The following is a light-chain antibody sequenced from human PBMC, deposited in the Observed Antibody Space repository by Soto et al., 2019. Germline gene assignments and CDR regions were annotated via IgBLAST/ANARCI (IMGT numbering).Light chain of an antibody. CDR1: SSKNGAGYD. J-gene: IGLJ1*01. CDR2: GNS. Sequence: QSVLTQPPSVSGAPGQRVTISCTGSSSKNGAGYDVHWYQQLPGTAPKLLIYGNSNRPSGVPHRFSGSKSGTSASLAIIGLLAEDEADYYCQSYDSSLSGYVFGTGTKVTVL. V-gene: IGLV1-40*01. CDR3: QSYDSSLSGYV.